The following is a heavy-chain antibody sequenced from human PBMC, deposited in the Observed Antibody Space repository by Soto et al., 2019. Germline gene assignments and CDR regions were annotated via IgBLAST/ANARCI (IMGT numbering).Heavy chain of an antibody. CDR1: GGSISSSSYY. CDR2: IYYSGST. CDR3: ARPRRSGYSYGFGRYYYYMDV. Sequence: SETLSLTCTVSGGSISSSSYYWGWIRQLPGKGLEWIGSIYYSGSTYYNPSLKSRVTISVDTSKNQFSLKLSSVTAADTAVYYCARPRRSGYSYGFGRYYYYMDVWGKGTTVTVSS. D-gene: IGHD5-18*01. V-gene: IGHV4-39*01. J-gene: IGHJ6*03.